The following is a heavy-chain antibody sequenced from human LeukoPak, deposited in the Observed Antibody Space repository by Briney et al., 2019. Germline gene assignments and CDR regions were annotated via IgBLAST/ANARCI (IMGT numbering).Heavy chain of an antibody. V-gene: IGHV1-69*13. J-gene: IGHJ6*04. D-gene: IGHD6-19*01. CDR3: ASRRCQWPFGYYYGMDV. CDR2: IIPIFGTA. CDR1: GGTFSSYA. Sequence: SVKVSCKASGGTFSSYAISWVRQAPGHGLEWMGGIIPIFGTANYAQKFQGRVTITADESTSTAYMELSSLRSEDTAVYYCASRRCQWPFGYYYGMDVWGKGTTVTVSS.